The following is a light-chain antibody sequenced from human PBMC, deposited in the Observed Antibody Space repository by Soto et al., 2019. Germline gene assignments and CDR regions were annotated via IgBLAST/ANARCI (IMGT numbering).Light chain of an antibody. CDR1: SSDVGGYNY. Sequence: QSVLTQPASVSGSPGQSITISCTGTSSDVGGYNYVSWYQQHTGKAPKLMIYEVSNRPSGVSNRFSGSKSGNTASLTISGLQAEDEADYYCSLYTSSSTYVFGTGTKVTVL. CDR2: EVS. J-gene: IGLJ1*01. V-gene: IGLV2-14*01. CDR3: SLYTSSSTYV.